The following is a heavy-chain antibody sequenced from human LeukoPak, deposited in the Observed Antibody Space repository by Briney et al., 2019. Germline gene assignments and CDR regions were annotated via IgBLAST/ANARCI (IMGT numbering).Heavy chain of an antibody. V-gene: IGHV4-59*01. J-gene: IGHJ5*02. D-gene: IGHD2-15*01. CDR3: ARGLTACSGGSCYLNWFDP. CDR1: GGSISSYY. CDR2: NYYSGST. Sequence: SETLSLTCTVSGGSISSYYWSWIRQPPGKGLEWIGYNYYSGSTNYNPSLKSRVTISVDTSKNQFSLKLISVTAADTAVYYCARGLTACSGGSCYLNWFDPWGQGTLVTVSS.